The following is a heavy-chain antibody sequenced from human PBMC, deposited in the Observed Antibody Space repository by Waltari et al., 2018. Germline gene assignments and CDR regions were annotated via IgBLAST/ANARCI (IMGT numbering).Heavy chain of an antibody. Sequence: QVQLQESGPGLVKPSETLSLTCTVSGVSLSGYYWSWIRQPPGKGLEWIGYIYYSGSTNDNPSLKSRVTISVDTSKNQFSLKLSSVTAADTAVYYCAREGCSGGSCYMGWFDPWGQGTLVTVSS. CDR3: AREGCSGGSCYMGWFDP. V-gene: IGHV4-59*01. CDR2: IYYSGST. CDR1: GVSLSGYY. J-gene: IGHJ5*02. D-gene: IGHD2-15*01.